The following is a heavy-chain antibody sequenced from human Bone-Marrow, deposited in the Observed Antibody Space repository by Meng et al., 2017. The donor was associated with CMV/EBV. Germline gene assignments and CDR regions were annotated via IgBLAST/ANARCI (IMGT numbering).Heavy chain of an antibody. CDR2: ISGSGGST. J-gene: IGHJ5*02. CDR3: AKISHYDFWSGYPNWFDP. Sequence: GESLKISCAASGFTFSSYAMSWVRQAPGKGLEWVSAISGSGGSTYYADSVKGRFTISRDNSKNTLYLQMNSLRAEDTAVYYCAKISHYDFWSGYPNWFDPWGQGTLVTVYS. CDR1: GFTFSSYA. D-gene: IGHD3-3*01. V-gene: IGHV3-23*01.